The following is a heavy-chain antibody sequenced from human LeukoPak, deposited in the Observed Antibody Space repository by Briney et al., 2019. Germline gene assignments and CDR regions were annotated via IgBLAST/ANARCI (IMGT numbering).Heavy chain of an antibody. V-gene: IGHV4-59*01. CDR1: GGSISSYY. J-gene: IGHJ4*02. Sequence: SETLSLTCTVSGGSISSYYWSWIRRPPGKGLEWIGYIYYSGSTNYNPSLKSRVTISVDTSKNQFSLKLSSVTAADTAVYYCARGIGSGSYPYYFDYWGQGTLVTVSS. CDR2: IYYSGST. CDR3: ARGIGSGSYPYYFDY. D-gene: IGHD3-10*01.